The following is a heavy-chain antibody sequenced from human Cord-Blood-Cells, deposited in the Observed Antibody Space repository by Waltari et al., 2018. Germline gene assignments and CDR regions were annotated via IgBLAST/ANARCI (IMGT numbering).Heavy chain of an antibody. V-gene: IGHV4-34*01. CDR1: GGSFSGYY. CDR2: INHSGST. D-gene: IGHD5-12*01. J-gene: IGHJ6*02. CDR3: ARLKGGYGYYYYGMDV. Sequence: QVQLQQWGAGLLKPSETLSLTCAVYGGSFSGYYWSWIRQPPGKGLEWIGEINHSGSTNDNPSLKSRVTISVDTSKNQFSLKLSSGTAADTAVYYCARLKGGYGYYYYGMDVWGQGTTVTVSS.